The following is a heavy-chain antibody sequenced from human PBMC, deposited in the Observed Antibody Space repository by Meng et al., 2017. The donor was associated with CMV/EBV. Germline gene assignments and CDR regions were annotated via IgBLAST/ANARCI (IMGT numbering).Heavy chain of an antibody. D-gene: IGHD6-13*01. V-gene: IGHV2-5*02. CDR3: ARIAAAGRFDY. J-gene: IGHJ4*02. CDR2: IYWDDDK. Sequence: QITWKESGPTLVKPPQTLTLTCTFSGFSLSTSGVGVGWIRQPPGKAPEWLALIYWDDDKRYSPSLKSRLTITKDTSKNQVVLTMTNMDPVDTATYYCARIAAAGRFDYWGQGTLVTVSS. CDR1: GFSLSTSGVG.